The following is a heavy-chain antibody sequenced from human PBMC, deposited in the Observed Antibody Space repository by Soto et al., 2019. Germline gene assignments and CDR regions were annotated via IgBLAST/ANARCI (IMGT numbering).Heavy chain of an antibody. J-gene: IGHJ5*02. CDR3: ARVVGSIVPAAAFDP. CDR1: GFTFSSYA. Sequence: GGSLRLSCAASGFTFSSYAMSWVRQAPGKGLEWVSAISGSGGSTYYADSVKGRFTISRDNSKNTLYLQMNSLRSEDTAVYYCARVVGSIVPAAAFDPWGQGTLVTVSS. D-gene: IGHD2-2*01. CDR2: ISGSGGST. V-gene: IGHV3-23*01.